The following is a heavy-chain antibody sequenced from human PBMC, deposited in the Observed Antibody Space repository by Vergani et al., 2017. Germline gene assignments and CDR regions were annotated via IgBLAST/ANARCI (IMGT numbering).Heavy chain of an antibody. V-gene: IGHV4-61*02. CDR3: ARESYYDILPGYSPYYGMDV. CDR1: GGSISSASYY. D-gene: IGHD3-9*01. J-gene: IGHJ6*02. Sequence: QVQLQESGPGLVKPSQTLSLACTVSGGSISSASYYWSWIRPPAGKGLELIGRIYITGSTDYNPSLKSRVTILVDTSKNQFSLRLSSVTAADTAVYYCARESYYDILPGYSPYYGMDVWGQGTTVTVSS. CDR2: IYITGST.